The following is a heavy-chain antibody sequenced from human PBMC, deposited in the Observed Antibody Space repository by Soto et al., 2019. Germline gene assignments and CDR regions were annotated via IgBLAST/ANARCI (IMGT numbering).Heavy chain of an antibody. CDR2: ISGSGGST. Sequence: PGGSLRLSCAASGFTFSSYAMSWVRQAPGKGLEWVSAISGSGGSTYYADSVKGRFTISRDNSKNTLYLQMNSLRAEDTAVYHCAKGIVIITNYYYYYGMDVWGQGTTVTVSS. D-gene: IGHD3-10*01. J-gene: IGHJ6*02. CDR3: AKGIVIITNYYYYYGMDV. CDR1: GFTFSSYA. V-gene: IGHV3-23*01.